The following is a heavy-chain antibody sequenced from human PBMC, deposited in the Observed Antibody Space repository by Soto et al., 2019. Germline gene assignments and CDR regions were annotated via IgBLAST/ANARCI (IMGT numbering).Heavy chain of an antibody. V-gene: IGHV3-72*01. CDR3: VRTWVTRAGPFYMDV. Sequence: PGGSLRLSCAVSGFTFSANYMDWVRQVPGKGLEWVGRSRNKANSYSTEYAASVKGRFTVSRDDSKKSLYLQMNSLKIEDTAVYYCVRTWVTRAGPFYMDVWGKGTSVTVSS. CDR1: GFTFSANY. D-gene: IGHD6-13*01. J-gene: IGHJ6*03. CDR2: SRNKANSYST.